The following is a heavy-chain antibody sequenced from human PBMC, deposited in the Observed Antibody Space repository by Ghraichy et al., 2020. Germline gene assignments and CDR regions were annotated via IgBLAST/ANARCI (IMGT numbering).Heavy chain of an antibody. Sequence: GESLNISCGASGFTFSSSWIHWVRQAPGKGLVWVSRINSDGSSTTYADSVRGRFTISRDNAKNTLYLQMNSLRAEDTAVYFCARGSREGIFYWGQGTLVTVSS. V-gene: IGHV3-74*01. CDR3: ARGSREGIFY. J-gene: IGHJ4*02. CDR2: INSDGSST. D-gene: IGHD5-24*01. CDR1: GFTFSSSW.